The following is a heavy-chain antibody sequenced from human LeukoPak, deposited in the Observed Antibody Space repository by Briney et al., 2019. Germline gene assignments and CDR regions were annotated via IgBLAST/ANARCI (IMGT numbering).Heavy chain of an antibody. Sequence: PGGSLRLSCAASGFTFSSYAMSWVRQAPGKGLEWVSVISGSGGSTYYADSVKGRFTISRDNAKNSLYLQMNSLRAEDTALYYCAKDEEGDYGDYRFDPWGQGTLVTVSS. D-gene: IGHD4-17*01. CDR1: GFTFSSYA. V-gene: IGHV3-23*01. CDR3: AKDEEGDYGDYRFDP. J-gene: IGHJ5*02. CDR2: ISGSGGST.